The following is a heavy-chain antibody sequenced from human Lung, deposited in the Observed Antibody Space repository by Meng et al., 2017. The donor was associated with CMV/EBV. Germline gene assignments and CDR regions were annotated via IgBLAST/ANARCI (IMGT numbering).Heavy chain of an antibody. CDR2: IPHRGSS. D-gene: IGHD3-10*01. CDR1: GDSITNHNW. J-gene: IGHJ1*01. Sequence: QVQLRGSGPALGKPSETLSLTCAVSGDSITNHNWWAWVRQPPGKGLEWIGEIPHRGSSAYNPSLKSRVSMSIGKSKNQFSLKLTSVTAADTAVYHCLRRSGGSVWGQGTLVTVSS. V-gene: IGHV4-4*02. CDR3: LRRSGGSV.